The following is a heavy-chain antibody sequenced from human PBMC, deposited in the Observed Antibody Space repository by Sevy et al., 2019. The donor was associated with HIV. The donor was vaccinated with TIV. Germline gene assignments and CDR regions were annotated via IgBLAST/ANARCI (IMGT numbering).Heavy chain of an antibody. D-gene: IGHD3-22*01. CDR1: GFTFSSYG. J-gene: IGHJ4*02. Sequence: GGSLRLSCAASGFTFSSYGMHWVRQAPGKGLEWVAVISYDGSNKYYADSVKGRFTISRVNSKNTLYLQMNSLRAEDTAVYYCAKPDRYYDSSGYCDYWGQGTLVTVSS. CDR2: ISYDGSNK. CDR3: AKPDRYYDSSGYCDY. V-gene: IGHV3-30*18.